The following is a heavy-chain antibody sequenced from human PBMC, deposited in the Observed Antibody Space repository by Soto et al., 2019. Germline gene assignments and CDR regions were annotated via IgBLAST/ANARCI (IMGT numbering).Heavy chain of an antibody. V-gene: IGHV3-30-3*01. Sequence: GGSLRLSCAASGFTFSSCAMHWVRQAPGKGLEWVALISYDGSNKYYADSVKGRFTISRDNSKNTLYLQMNSLRAEDTAVYYCARDKRDLRFLEWSYFFDYCGQGTLVTVSS. J-gene: IGHJ4*02. D-gene: IGHD3-3*01. CDR3: ARDKRDLRFLEWSYFFDY. CDR2: ISYDGSNK. CDR1: GFTFSSCA.